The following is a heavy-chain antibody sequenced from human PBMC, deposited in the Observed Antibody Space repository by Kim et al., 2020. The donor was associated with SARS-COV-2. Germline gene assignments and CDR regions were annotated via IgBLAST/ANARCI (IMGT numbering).Heavy chain of an antibody. CDR3: AKVVHRRYLRGLDV. Sequence: GGSLRLSCAASGFTFSSYGMHWVRQAPGKGLEWVSVISNDGSNKYYADSVKGRFTISRDNPKNTLYLQMNSLRAEDTAVYYCAKVVHRRYLRGLDVWGQGTTVTVSS. CDR2: ISNDGSNK. D-gene: IGHD3-10*01. CDR1: GFTFSSYG. J-gene: IGHJ6*02. V-gene: IGHV3-30*02.